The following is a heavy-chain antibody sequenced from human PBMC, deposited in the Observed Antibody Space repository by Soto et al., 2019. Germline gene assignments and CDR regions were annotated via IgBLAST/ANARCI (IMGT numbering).Heavy chain of an antibody. J-gene: IGHJ4*02. Sequence: GSLRLSCAASGFTFSGYEMNWVRQAPGKGPEWVSYISSSGSTIYYADSVKGRFTISRDNAKNSLYLPMKILRAEDTAVYYCAEVSSFDYWGQGTLVTVPQ. CDR2: ISSSGSTI. V-gene: IGHV3-48*03. CDR3: AEVSSFDY. CDR1: GFTFSGYE.